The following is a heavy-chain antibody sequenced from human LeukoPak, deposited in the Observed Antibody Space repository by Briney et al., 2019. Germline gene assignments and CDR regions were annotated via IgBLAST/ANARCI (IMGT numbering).Heavy chain of an antibody. CDR1: GFTFSAYA. Sequence: GGSLRLSCTASGFTFSAYAMMWVLQAPGKGPEWVSAIRGGGGSAFYADSVKGRFTISRDNSKYTLFLQMNSLRAEDTAVYYCARATNGDYIGAFDMWGPGTMVTVSS. D-gene: IGHD4-17*01. J-gene: IGHJ3*02. CDR3: ARATNGDYIGAFDM. CDR2: IRGGGGSA. V-gene: IGHV3-23*01.